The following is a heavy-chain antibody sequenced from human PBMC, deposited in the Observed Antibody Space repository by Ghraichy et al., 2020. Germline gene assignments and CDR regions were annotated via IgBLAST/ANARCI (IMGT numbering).Heavy chain of an antibody. Sequence: GGSLRLSCAASEFSFSTYWMHWVRQAPGKRLEWVSHINTVGSTTTYADSVKGRFTISRDNAKNTLYLQMNSLRAEDTAVYYCVREWWTFDIWGQGTMVIVSS. V-gene: IGHV3-74*01. CDR1: EFSFSTYW. CDR2: INTVGSTT. D-gene: IGHD2-15*01. J-gene: IGHJ3*02. CDR3: VREWWTFDI.